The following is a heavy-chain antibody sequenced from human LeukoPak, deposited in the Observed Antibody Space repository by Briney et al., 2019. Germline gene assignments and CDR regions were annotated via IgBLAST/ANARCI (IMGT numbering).Heavy chain of an antibody. J-gene: IGHJ4*02. CDR1: GGTFSSYA. D-gene: IGHD1-26*01. Sequence: SVKVSCKASGGTFSSYAISWVRQAPGQGLEWMGGIIPIFGTANYAQKFQGRVTITADESTSTAYMELSSLRSEDTAVYYCARSVGVSLGGGLTFDYWGQGTLVIVSS. CDR3: ARSVGVSLGGGLTFDY. CDR2: IIPIFGTA. V-gene: IGHV1-69*13.